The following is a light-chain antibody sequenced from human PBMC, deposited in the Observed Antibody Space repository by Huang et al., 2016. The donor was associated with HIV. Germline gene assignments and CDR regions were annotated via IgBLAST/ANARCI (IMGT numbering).Light chain of an antibody. CDR2: GGS. J-gene: IGKJ1*01. CDR1: QSLNNRF. Sequence: ETVLTQSPGTLSLSPGERATLACSASQSLNNRFLAWYQQKLGQAPMILIYGGSSRASGVPDRFSGSGSGTDFTLTISRLEPEDFAVYYCQQYGSSPRTFGQGTRVEMK. CDR3: QQYGSSPRT. V-gene: IGKV3-20*01.